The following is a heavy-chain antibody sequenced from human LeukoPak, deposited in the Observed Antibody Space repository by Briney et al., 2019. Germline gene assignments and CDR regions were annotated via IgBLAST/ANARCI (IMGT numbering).Heavy chain of an antibody. CDR2: ISYDGSNK. D-gene: IGHD1-26*01. V-gene: IGHV3-30*18. Sequence: GGSLRLSCAASGFTFSSYGMHWVRQAPGKGLEWVAVISYDGSNKYYADSVKGRFTISRDNSKNTLYLQMNSLRAEDTAVYYCAKGGIVGATYPYFDYWGQGTLVTVSS. CDR1: GFTFSSYG. CDR3: AKGGIVGATYPYFDY. J-gene: IGHJ4*02.